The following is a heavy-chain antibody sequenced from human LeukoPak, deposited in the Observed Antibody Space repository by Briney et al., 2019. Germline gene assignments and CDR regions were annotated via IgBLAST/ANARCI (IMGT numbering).Heavy chain of an antibody. CDR2: IYYSGST. D-gene: IGHD6-13*01. CDR1: GGSISSSSYY. CDR3: ARPSLMGLYSSSWSPYFDY. J-gene: IGHJ4*02. Sequence: SETLSLTCTVSGGSISSSSYYWGWIRQPPGKGLEWIGSIYYSGSTYYNPSLKSRVTISVDTSKNQFSLKLSSVTAADTAVYYCARPSLMGLYSSSWSPYFDYWGQGTLVTVSS. V-gene: IGHV4-39*01.